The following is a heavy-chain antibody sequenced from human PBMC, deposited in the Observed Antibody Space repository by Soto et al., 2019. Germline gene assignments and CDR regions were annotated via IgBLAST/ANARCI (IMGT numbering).Heavy chain of an antibody. Sequence: SETLSLTCTVSGGSISSYYWSWIRQPPGKGLEWIGYIYYSGSTNYNPSLKSRVTISVDTSKNQFSLKLSSVTAVDTAVYYCARHSGGYFDYWGQGTLVTVS. CDR1: GGSISSYY. CDR2: IYYSGST. D-gene: IGHD1-26*01. CDR3: ARHSGGYFDY. J-gene: IGHJ4*02. V-gene: IGHV4-59*01.